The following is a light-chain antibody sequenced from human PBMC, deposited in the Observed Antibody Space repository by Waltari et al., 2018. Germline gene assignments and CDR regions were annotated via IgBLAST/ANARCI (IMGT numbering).Light chain of an antibody. CDR3: QTWGTGIRVV. CDR2: LNSDGSH. Sequence: QLVLTQSPSASASLGASVKPTCTLRSGHSSYAIAWPQPQPEKGPRYLMKLNSDGSHSKGDGIPDRFSGSSSGAERYLTISSLQSEDEADYYCQTWGTGIRVVFGGGTKLTVL. CDR1: SGHSSYA. J-gene: IGLJ2*01. V-gene: IGLV4-69*01.